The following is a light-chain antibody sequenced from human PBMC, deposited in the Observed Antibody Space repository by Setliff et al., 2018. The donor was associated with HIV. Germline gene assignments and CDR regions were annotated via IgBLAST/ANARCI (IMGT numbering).Light chain of an antibody. CDR1: SSDIGAYNY. J-gene: IGLJ1*01. CDR2: DVR. Sequence: QSALTQPASVPGSPGQSITISCTGTSSDIGAYNYVSWYQQHPGKAPKVMIYDVRKRPSGVSNRFSGSKSGNTASLTISGLQAEDEAAYYCSSYVNINTLVFGTGTKGTVL. V-gene: IGLV2-14*03. CDR3: SSYVNINTLV.